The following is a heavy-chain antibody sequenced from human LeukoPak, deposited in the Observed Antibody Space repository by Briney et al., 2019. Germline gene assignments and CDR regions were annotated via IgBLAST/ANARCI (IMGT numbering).Heavy chain of an antibody. CDR3: AREYYYDSSGYYRY. J-gene: IGHJ4*02. CDR1: GYSISSGYY. D-gene: IGHD3-22*01. Sequence: SETLSLTCTVSGYSISSGYYWGWIRQPPGKGLEWIGEINHSGSTNYNPSLKSRVTISVDTSKNQFSLKLSSVTAADTAVYYCAREYYYDSSGYYRYWGQGTLVTVSS. CDR2: INHSGST. V-gene: IGHV4-38-2*02.